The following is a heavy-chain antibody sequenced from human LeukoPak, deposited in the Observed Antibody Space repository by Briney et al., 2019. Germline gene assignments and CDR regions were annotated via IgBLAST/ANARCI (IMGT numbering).Heavy chain of an antibody. V-gene: IGHV5-51*01. D-gene: IGHD3-3*01. CDR2: IYPGDSDT. CDR3: ARLFISGYDFWSGYGDAFDI. Sequence: NPGESLQISCQGSGSTFTSYWIGWVRQMPGKGLEWMGIIYPGDSDTRYSPSFQGQVTISADKSISTASLQWSSLKASDTAMYYCARLFISGYDFWSGYGDAFDIWGQGTMVTVSS. CDR1: GSTFTSYW. J-gene: IGHJ3*02.